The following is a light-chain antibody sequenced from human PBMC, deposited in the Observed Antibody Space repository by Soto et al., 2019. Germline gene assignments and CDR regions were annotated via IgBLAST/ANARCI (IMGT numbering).Light chain of an antibody. V-gene: IGLV2-23*02. CDR1: ASDIGSYDL. Sequence: QSALTQPASVSGSPGQSITMSCTGTASDIGSYDLVSWYQQHPGKAPKLIIFEVSQRPSGVSGRFSGSKSGTTASLTISVLQAEDEAHYYCLSFARSTVSLVFGGGTKLTVL. J-gene: IGLJ3*02. CDR3: LSFARSTVSLV. CDR2: EVS.